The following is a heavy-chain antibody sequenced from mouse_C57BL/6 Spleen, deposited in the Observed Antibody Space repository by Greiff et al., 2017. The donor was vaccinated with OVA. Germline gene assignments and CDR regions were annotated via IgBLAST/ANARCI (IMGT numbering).Heavy chain of an antibody. J-gene: IGHJ2*01. CDR2: INPSTGGT. CDR3: ARTRLTTVVEGYFDY. CDR1: GYSFTGYY. D-gene: IGHD1-1*01. Sequence: VQLKESGPELVKPGASVKISCKASGYSFTGYYMNWVKQSPEKSLEWIGEINPSTGGTTYNQKFTAKATLTVDKSSRTAYMQLKSLTSEDSAVYYCARTRLTTVVEGYFDYWGQGTTLTVSS. V-gene: IGHV1-42*01.